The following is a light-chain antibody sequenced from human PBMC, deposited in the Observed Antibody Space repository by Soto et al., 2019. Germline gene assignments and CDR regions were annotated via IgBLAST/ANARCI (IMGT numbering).Light chain of an antibody. Sequence: QSVLTQPASVSGSPGQSITISCTGTSSDVGGYNYVSWYQQHPGKAPKLMIYEVSNRPSGVSTRFSGSKSGNTASLTISGLQAEVEADYYCSSYTSSRTRVFGTGTKVTVL. CDR2: EVS. V-gene: IGLV2-14*01. CDR1: SSDVGGYNY. J-gene: IGLJ1*01. CDR3: SSYTSSRTRV.